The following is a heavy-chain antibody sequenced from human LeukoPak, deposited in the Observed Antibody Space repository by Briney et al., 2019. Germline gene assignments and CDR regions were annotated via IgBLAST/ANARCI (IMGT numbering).Heavy chain of an antibody. CDR1: GGSISSYF. CDR2: ISYNGRT. J-gene: IGHJ5*02. Sequence: PSETLSLTCTVSGGSISSYFWSWIRQPPGKGLEWIGYISYNGRTNYNPSLKSRVIISVDTSKSQFSLNLSSVTAADTAVYYCARGLDSSSWYWFDPWGQGTLVTVSS. V-gene: IGHV4-59*01. CDR3: ARGLDSSSWYWFDP. D-gene: IGHD6-13*01.